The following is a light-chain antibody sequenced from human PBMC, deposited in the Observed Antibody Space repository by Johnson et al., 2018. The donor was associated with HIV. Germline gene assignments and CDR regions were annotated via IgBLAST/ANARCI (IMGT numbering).Light chain of an antibody. Sequence: QPVLTQPPSMSAAPGQRVTISCSGSSSNIGNNYVSWYQQLPGTAPKLLIYENNKRPSGIPDRFSGSKSGTSATLGITGLQTGDEADYYCGTWDSSLSAGVFGTGTKVTVL. CDR3: GTWDSSLSAGV. V-gene: IGLV1-51*02. CDR1: SSNIGNNY. J-gene: IGLJ1*01. CDR2: ENN.